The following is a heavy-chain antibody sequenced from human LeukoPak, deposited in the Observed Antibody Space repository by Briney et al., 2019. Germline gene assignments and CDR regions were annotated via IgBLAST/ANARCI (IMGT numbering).Heavy chain of an antibody. Sequence: ASVKVSCRASGYTFTSYGISWVRQAPGQGLEWMGWISAYNGNTHYAQKLQGRVTMTTDTSTSTVYMELRSLRSDDTAVYYCARGSPPRRNYDSRGYYSYYFDYWGQGTLVTVSS. CDR3: ARGSPPRRNYDSRGYYSYYFDY. J-gene: IGHJ4*02. D-gene: IGHD3-22*01. CDR1: GYTFTSYG. V-gene: IGHV1-18*01. CDR2: ISAYNGNT.